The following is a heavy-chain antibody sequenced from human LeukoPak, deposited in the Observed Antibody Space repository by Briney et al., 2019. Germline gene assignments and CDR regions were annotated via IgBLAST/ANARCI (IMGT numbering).Heavy chain of an antibody. J-gene: IGHJ4*02. CDR2: MNPNSGNT. Sequence: ASVKVSCKASGYTFTSYDINWVRQATGQGLEWMGWMNPNSGNTGYAQKFQGRVTMTRSTSISTAYMELSSLRSEDTAVYYCARGRYRGYYDSSGYPPGAADYWGQGTLVTVSS. CDR3: ARGRYRGYYDSSGYPPGAADY. V-gene: IGHV1-8*01. D-gene: IGHD3-22*01. CDR1: GYTFTSYD.